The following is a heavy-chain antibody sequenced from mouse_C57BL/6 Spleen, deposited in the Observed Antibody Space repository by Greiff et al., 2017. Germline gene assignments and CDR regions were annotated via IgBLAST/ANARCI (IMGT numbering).Heavy chain of an antibody. Sequence: EVKLVESGGGLVKPGGSLKLSCAASGFTFSDYGMHWVRQAPEKGLEWVAYISSGSSTIYYADTVKGRFTISRDNAKNTLFLQMTSLRSEDTAMYYCASRYYGNYGGDAMDYWGQGTSVTVSS. D-gene: IGHD2-1*01. CDR3: ASRYYGNYGGDAMDY. CDR1: GFTFSDYG. V-gene: IGHV5-17*01. CDR2: ISSGSSTI. J-gene: IGHJ4*01.